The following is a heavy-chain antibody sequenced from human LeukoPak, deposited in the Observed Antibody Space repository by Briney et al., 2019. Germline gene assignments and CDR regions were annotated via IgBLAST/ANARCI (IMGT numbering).Heavy chain of an antibody. CDR1: GGSINSYY. Sequence: PSETLSLTCAVSGGSINSYYWTWIRQPPGKGLEWIGYIYYSGSTNYNPSLKSRVTISVDTSKNQFSLKLSSVTAADTAVYYCARRGSNWGYYFDYWGQGTLVTVSS. V-gene: IGHV4-59*08. D-gene: IGHD7-27*01. CDR2: IYYSGST. J-gene: IGHJ4*02. CDR3: ARRGSNWGYYFDY.